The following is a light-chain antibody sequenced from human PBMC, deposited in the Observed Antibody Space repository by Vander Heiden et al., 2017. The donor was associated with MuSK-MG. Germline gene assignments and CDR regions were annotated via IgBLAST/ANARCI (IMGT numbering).Light chain of an antibody. CDR2: DND. Sequence: QSVLTQPPSVSAAPGQKVTISCSGSSSNIGNKHVSWYQQLPGTAPKLVIYDNDKRPSGIPDRFSGSKSGTSATLGITGLQTGDEADYYCGTWDSSLSAYVFGTGTNVTVL. CDR1: SSNIGNKH. CDR3: GTWDSSLSAYV. J-gene: IGLJ1*01. V-gene: IGLV1-51*01.